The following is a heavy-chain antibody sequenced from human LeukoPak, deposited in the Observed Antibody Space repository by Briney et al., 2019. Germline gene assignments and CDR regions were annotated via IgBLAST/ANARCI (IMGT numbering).Heavy chain of an antibody. D-gene: IGHD2-2*02. J-gene: IGHJ3*02. CDR3: AREGYCSSTSCYTDDAFDI. CDR2: MNPNSGNT. CDR1: GYTFTSYD. V-gene: IGHV1-8*01. Sequence: GASVKVSCKASGYTFTSYDINWVRQATGQGLEWMGWMNPNSGNTGYAQKFQGRVTMTRNTSISTAYMELSSLRSEDTAVYYCAREGYCSSTSCYTDDAFDIWGQGTMVTVSS.